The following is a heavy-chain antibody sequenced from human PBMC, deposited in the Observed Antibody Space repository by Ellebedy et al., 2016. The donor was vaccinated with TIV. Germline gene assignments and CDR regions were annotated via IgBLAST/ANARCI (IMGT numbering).Heavy chain of an antibody. V-gene: IGHV3-53*01. CDR1: GFAVNGYY. D-gene: IGHD2-15*01. Sequence: PGGSLRLSCAASGFAVNGYYITWVRQAPGKGLDWVSVIFTSDVTSYTDSVRGRLTISRDTYKNTVNLQMNSLRVEDTAIYYCAVVDFCWGQGTLVTVSS. CDR2: IFTSDVT. J-gene: IGHJ4*02. CDR3: AVVDFC.